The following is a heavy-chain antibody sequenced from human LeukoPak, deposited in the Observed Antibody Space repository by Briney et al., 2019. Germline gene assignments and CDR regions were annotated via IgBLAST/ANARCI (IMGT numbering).Heavy chain of an antibody. D-gene: IGHD1-1*01. CDR2: ISYDGSNK. V-gene: IGHV3-30*03. CDR1: GFTFSSYG. CDR3: ARSGPMEPYEVALNYYYYMDV. Sequence: GGSLRLSCAASGFTFSSYGMHWVRQAPGKGLEWVAVISYDGSNKYYADSVKGRFTISRDNSKNTLYLQMNSLRAEDTAVYYCARSGPMEPYEVALNYYYYMDVWGKGTTVTVSS. J-gene: IGHJ6*03.